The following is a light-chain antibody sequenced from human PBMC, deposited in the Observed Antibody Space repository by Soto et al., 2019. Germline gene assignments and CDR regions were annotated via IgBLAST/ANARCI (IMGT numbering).Light chain of an antibody. Sequence: DIQMTQSPSTLTASVGDRVTITCRASQSISSWLAWYQQKPGKAPKLLIYDASSLESGVPSRFSGSGSGTEFTLTISSLQPDDFATYYCQQSYSTPWTFGPGTKVDIK. CDR2: DAS. V-gene: IGKV1-5*01. J-gene: IGKJ1*01. CDR3: QQSYSTPWT. CDR1: QSISSW.